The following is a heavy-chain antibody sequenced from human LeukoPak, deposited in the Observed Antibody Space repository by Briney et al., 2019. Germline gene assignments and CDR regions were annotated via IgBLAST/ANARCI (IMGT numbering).Heavy chain of an antibody. CDR1: GGSISSGDYY. D-gene: IGHD3-22*01. CDR3: ARENPYDYYDSSGHLGY. V-gene: IGHV4-30-4*08. J-gene: IGHJ4*02. CDR2: IYYSGST. Sequence: SQTLSLTCTVSGGSISSGDYYWSWIRQPPGKGLEWIGYIYYSGSTYYNPSLKSRVTISVDTSKNQFSLKLSSVTAADTAVYYCARENPYDYYDSSGHLGYWGQGTLVTVSS.